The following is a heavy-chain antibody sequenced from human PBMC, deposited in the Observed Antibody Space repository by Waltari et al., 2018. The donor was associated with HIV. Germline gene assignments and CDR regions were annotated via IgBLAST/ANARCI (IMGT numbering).Heavy chain of an antibody. D-gene: IGHD3-16*01. CDR2: ISNDGSNK. J-gene: IGHJ6*02. Sequence: QVQLVESGGGVVQPGRSLRLSCAASGLTFSSYAMHWVRQAPGKGLEGVAVISNDGSNKYYADSVKGRFTISRDNSKNTLYLQMNSLRAEDTAVYYCARDWGSLRDDYYYYGMDVWGQGTTVTVSS. CDR3: ARDWGSLRDDYYYYGMDV. CDR1: GLTFSSYA. V-gene: IGHV3-30*04.